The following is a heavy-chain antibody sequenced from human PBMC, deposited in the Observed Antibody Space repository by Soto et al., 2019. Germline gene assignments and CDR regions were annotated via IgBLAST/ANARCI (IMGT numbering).Heavy chain of an antibody. CDR3: AKDMGPGRRSGSYYMWATFDY. CDR2: ISWNSGSI. Sequence: EVQLVESGGGLVQPGRSLRLSCAASGFTFDDYAMHWVRQAPGKGLEWVSGISWNSGSIGYADSVKGRFTISRDNAKNSVYLQMLSLRAEETALYYCAKDMGPGRRSGSYYMWATFDYWGLGTLFTVSS. D-gene: IGHD3-10*01. V-gene: IGHV3-9*01. J-gene: IGHJ4*02. CDR1: GFTFDDYA.